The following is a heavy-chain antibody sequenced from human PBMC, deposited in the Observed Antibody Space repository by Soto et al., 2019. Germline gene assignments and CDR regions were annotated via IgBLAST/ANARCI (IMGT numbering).Heavy chain of an antibody. CDR2: IYPGDSDT. Sequence: PGESLKISCKGSGYTFTSYWIGWVRQMPGKGLEWMGIIYPGDSDTKYNPSFQGQVTISADKSITTTYLRWTSLKASDTAIYYCAASIFYYGMDVWGQGTTVTVS. J-gene: IGHJ6*02. CDR1: GYTFTSYW. CDR3: AASIFYYGMDV. V-gene: IGHV5-51*01.